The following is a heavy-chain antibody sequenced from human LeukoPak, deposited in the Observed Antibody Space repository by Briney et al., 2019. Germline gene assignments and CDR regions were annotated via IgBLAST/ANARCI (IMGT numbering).Heavy chain of an antibody. J-gene: IGHJ6*02. CDR2: IYPGDSDT. V-gene: IGHV5-51*01. Sequence: GESLKISCKGSGYTFTPYWIAWVRQMPGKGLEALGVIYPGDSDTRYSPSFKGQVTISVDKSISTVYLQLGSLKASDTAMYYCAGQGKGAAALDVWGQGTSVIVSS. CDR3: AGQGKGAAALDV. D-gene: IGHD6-13*01. CDR1: GYTFTPYW.